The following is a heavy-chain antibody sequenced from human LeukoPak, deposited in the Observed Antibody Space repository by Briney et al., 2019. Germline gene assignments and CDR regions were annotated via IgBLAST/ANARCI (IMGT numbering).Heavy chain of an antibody. Sequence: NPSETLSLTCTVSGGSISSSLYYCGWIRQPPGKGLEWIGSIYYDGRSSYNPSLNSRLDISVDTSKNQFSLRLRSVTAADTAVYYCGRHGIAAAVYFDYWGQGTLVTVSA. CDR2: IYYDGRS. D-gene: IGHD6-13*01. CDR1: GGSISSSLYY. CDR3: GRHGIAAAVYFDY. J-gene: IGHJ4*02. V-gene: IGHV4-39*01.